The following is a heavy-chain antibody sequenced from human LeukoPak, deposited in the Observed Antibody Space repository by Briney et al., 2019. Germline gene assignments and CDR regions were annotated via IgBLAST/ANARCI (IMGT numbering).Heavy chain of an antibody. Sequence: SEPLSLTCTVSGGSISSYDWSWIRQPAGRGLEWIGRTYTSGSTNYNPSLKSRLTMSVDMSQNQFSLKLSSMIAADTAVYYCARVSSSWYQDWYFDLWGRGTLVTVPS. CDR2: TYTSGST. CDR3: ARVSSSWYQDWYFDL. J-gene: IGHJ2*01. CDR1: GGSISSYD. D-gene: IGHD6-13*01. V-gene: IGHV4-4*07.